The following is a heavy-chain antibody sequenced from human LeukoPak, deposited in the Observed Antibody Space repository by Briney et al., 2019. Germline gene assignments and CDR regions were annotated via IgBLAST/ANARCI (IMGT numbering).Heavy chain of an antibody. CDR3: ARERGYYGSGRLVDY. CDR2: IWYDGSNK. D-gene: IGHD3-10*01. V-gene: IGHV3-33*08. Sequence: GGSLRLSCAASGFTFSSYAMSWVRQAPGKGLEWVAVIWYDGSNKYYADSVKGRFTISRDNSKNTLYLQMNSLRAEDTAVYYCARERGYYGSGRLVDYWGQGTLVTVSS. CDR1: GFTFSSYA. J-gene: IGHJ4*02.